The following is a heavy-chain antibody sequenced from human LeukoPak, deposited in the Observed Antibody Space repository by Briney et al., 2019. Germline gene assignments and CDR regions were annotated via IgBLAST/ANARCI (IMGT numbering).Heavy chain of an antibody. CDR1: GFTFDDYA. CDR2: ISWNSGSI. J-gene: IGHJ6*02. Sequence: PGRSLRLSCAASGFTFDDYAMHWVRQAPGKGLEWVSGISWNSGSIGYADSVKGRFTISRDNAKNSLYLQMNSLRAEDTALYYLAKGGYYAVYYYYGKDVLGQGTTVTVSS. V-gene: IGHV3-9*01. CDR3: AKGGYYAVYYYYGKDV. D-gene: IGHD3-22*01.